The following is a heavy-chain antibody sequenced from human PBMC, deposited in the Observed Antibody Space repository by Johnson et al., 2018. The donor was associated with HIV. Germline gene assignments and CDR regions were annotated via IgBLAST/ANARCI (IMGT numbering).Heavy chain of an antibody. CDR3: AREPEGWAFDI. CDR1: GFTFSSYG. J-gene: IGHJ3*02. Sequence: VQLVESGGGVVQPGRSLRLSCAASGFTFSSYGMHWVRQAPGKGLEWVGRIRNKANSYTTEYAASVKGRFTISRDDSKTSLYLQMNSLKTEDTAVYYCAREPEGWAFDIWGQGTMVTVSS. D-gene: IGHD1-26*01. CDR2: IRNKANSYTT. V-gene: IGHV3-72*01.